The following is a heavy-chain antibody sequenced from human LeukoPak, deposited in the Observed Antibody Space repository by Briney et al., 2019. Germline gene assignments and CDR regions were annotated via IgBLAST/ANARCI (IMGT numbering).Heavy chain of an antibody. CDR2: ISSSSSYI. J-gene: IGHJ5*02. CDR3: ARDFTMVRGVILNWFDP. V-gene: IGHV3-21*01. Sequence: PGGSLRLSCAASGFTFSSYSMNWVRQAPGKGLEWVSSISSSSSYIYYADSVKGRFTISRDNAKNSLYLQTNSLRAEDTAVYYCARDFTMVRGVILNWFDPWGQGTLVTVSS. CDR1: GFTFSSYS. D-gene: IGHD3-10*01.